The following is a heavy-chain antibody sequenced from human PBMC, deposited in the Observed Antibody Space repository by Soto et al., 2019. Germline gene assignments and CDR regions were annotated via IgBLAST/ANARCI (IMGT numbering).Heavy chain of an antibody. J-gene: IGHJ6*03. CDR3: ARVIVVVPGYYYYYMDV. Sequence: SETLSLTCAVDAGSFGGYYCSWILQPPGKGLEWVGEINHSGSSNYNPSLKSRVTISVDTSKNQFSLKLSSVTAADTAVYYCARVIVVVPGYYYYYMDVWGKGTTVTVSS. V-gene: IGHV4-34*01. D-gene: IGHD2-2*01. CDR1: AGSFGGYY. CDR2: INHSGSS.